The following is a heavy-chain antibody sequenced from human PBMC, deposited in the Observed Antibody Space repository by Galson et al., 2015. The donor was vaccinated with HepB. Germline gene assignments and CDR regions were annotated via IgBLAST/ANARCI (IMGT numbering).Heavy chain of an antibody. CDR3: ARTDYDFWSTDAFDI. CDR2: ISSSSSYI. J-gene: IGHJ3*02. Sequence: SLRLSCAASGFTFSSYSMNWVRQAPGKGLEWVSSISSSSSYIYYADSVKGRFTISRDNAKNSLYLQMNSLRAEDTAVYYCARTDYDFWSTDAFDIWGQGTRVTVSS. V-gene: IGHV3-21*01. CDR1: GFTFSSYS. D-gene: IGHD3-3*01.